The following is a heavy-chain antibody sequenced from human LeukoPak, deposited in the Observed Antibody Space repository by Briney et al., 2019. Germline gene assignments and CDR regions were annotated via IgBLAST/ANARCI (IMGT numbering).Heavy chain of an antibody. CDR3: ARGTAFPPRWFDP. Sequence: GASVKVSCKASGGTFSSYAISWVRQAPGQGLEWMGGIIPIFGTANYAQKFQGRVTITADESTSTAYMELSSLRSEDTAVYYCARGTAFPPRWFDPWGQGTLVTVSS. CDR2: IIPIFGTA. CDR1: GGTFSSYA. V-gene: IGHV1-69*01. J-gene: IGHJ5*02. D-gene: IGHD2-2*01.